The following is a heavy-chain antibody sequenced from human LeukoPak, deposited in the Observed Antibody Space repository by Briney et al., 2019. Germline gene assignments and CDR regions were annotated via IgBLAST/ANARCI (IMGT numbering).Heavy chain of an antibody. V-gene: IGHV3-53*05. J-gene: IGHJ4*02. CDR2: IYSGGST. D-gene: IGHD2-2*02. CDR1: GFTVSSNY. CDR3: ARSVVVPAAIGY. Sequence: GGSLRLSCAASGFTVSSNYMSWVRQAPGKGLEWVSVIYSGGSTYYADSVKGRFTISRDNSKNTLYLQMNSLRAEDTAVYYCARSVVVPAAIGYWGQGTLVTVSS.